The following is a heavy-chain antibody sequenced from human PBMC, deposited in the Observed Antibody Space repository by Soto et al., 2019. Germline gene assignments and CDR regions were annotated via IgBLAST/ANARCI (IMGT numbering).Heavy chain of an antibody. D-gene: IGHD5-18*01. J-gene: IGHJ4*02. Sequence: LSLTCTVSGGSISSGDYYWSWIRQPPGKGLEWIGYIYYSGSTYYNPSLKSRVTISVDTSKNQFSLKLSSVTAADTAVYYCARHRRGGSRYGSYFDYWGQGTLVTVSS. V-gene: IGHV4-30-4*01. CDR1: GGSISSGDYY. CDR2: IYYSGST. CDR3: ARHRRGGSRYGSYFDY.